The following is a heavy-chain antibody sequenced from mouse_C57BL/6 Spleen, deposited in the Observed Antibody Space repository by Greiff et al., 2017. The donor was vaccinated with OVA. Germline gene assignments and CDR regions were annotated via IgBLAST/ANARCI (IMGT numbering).Heavy chain of an antibody. CDR2: IHPNSGST. Sequence: QVQLKQPGAELVKPGASVKLSCKASGYTFTSYWMHWVKQRPGQGLEWIGMIHPNSGSTNYNEKFKSKATLTVDKSSSTAYMQLSSLTSEDSAVYYCARSSITTVGAYWGQGTLVTVSA. D-gene: IGHD1-1*01. J-gene: IGHJ3*01. CDR3: ARSSITTVGAY. V-gene: IGHV1-64*01. CDR1: GYTFTSYW.